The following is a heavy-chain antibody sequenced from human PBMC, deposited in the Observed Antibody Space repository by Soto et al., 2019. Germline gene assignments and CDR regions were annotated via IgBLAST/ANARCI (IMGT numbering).Heavy chain of an antibody. CDR3: ATDGSGYGRFDY. J-gene: IGHJ4*02. Sequence: QVQLEESGPGLVKPSQTLSLTCTVSGGSISSGDYYWSWIRQPPGKGLEWIGYIFYSGSTYYNPSLKSRVTMSLYTSKNQFSLNLNSVTAADTAVYYCATDGSGYGRFDYWGQGTLVTVSS. V-gene: IGHV4-30-4*01. CDR1: GGSISSGDYY. CDR2: IFYSGST. D-gene: IGHD5-12*01.